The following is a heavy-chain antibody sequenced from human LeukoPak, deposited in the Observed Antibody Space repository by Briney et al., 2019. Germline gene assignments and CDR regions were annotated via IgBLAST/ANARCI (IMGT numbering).Heavy chain of an antibody. CDR2: IKQDGSEK. CDR1: GFTFSSYW. V-gene: IGHV3-7*01. J-gene: IGHJ4*02. CDR3: ARERYGDYVNYFDY. D-gene: IGHD4-17*01. Sequence: RAGGSLRLSCAASGFTFSSYWMSWVRQAPGKGLEWVANIKQDGSEKYYVDSVKGRFTISRDNAKNSLYLQMNSLRAEDTAVYYCARERYGDYVNYFDYWSQGTLVTVSS.